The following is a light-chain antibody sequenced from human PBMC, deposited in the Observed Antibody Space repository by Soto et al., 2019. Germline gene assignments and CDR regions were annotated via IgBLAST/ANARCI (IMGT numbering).Light chain of an antibody. CDR1: QSVDSN. CDR2: GAS. Sequence: EIVMTQSPATLSVSPGERATLSCRASQSVDSNLAWYQQKPGQAPRLLIFGASTRATGIPARFSGSGSGTDFTLTNSSLQSEDFGVYFCQQYDNWPLTFGGGTKVEIK. J-gene: IGKJ4*01. CDR3: QQYDNWPLT. V-gene: IGKV3D-15*01.